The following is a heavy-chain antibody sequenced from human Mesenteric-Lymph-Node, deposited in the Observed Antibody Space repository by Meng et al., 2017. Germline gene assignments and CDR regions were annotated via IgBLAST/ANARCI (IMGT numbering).Heavy chain of an antibody. V-gene: IGHV4-59*12. CDR2: IYYSGST. Sequence: SETLSLTCTVSGGSISSYYWSWIRQPPRKGLEWIGYIYYSGSTNYNPSLKSRVTISVDTSKNQFSLKLSSVTAADTAVYYCAANGKGYCSGGSCYVDLDYWGQGTLVTVS. D-gene: IGHD2-15*01. CDR3: AANGKGYCSGGSCYVDLDY. J-gene: IGHJ4*02. CDR1: GGSISSYY.